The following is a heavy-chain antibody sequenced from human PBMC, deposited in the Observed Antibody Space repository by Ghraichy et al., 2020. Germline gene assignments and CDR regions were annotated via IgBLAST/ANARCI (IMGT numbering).Heavy chain of an antibody. CDR2: INHSGST. D-gene: IGHD3-10*01. CDR1: GGSFSGYF. Sequence: SQTLSLTCAVYGGSFSGYFWNWIRQPPGKGLEWIGEINHSGSTNYSPSLKSRVTLSLDTSRHQFSLKLSSVTAADTAVYYCARGPWFGDPRWAFDPWGQGTLVTVSS. J-gene: IGHJ5*02. V-gene: IGHV4-34*01. CDR3: ARGPWFGDPRWAFDP.